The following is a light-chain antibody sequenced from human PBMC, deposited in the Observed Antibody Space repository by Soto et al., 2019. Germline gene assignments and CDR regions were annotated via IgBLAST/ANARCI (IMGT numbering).Light chain of an antibody. Sequence: DIQITQSPSAMSASLGDRVTITCRASQGISNYLACFQHKPGKVPNRLSYAASNLQSGVPSRFSGSGSGTEFSLTISSRQPEDFATYYCLQHNSYPRTFGQGTKV. V-gene: IGKV1-17*03. CDR1: QGISNY. CDR3: LQHNSYPRT. CDR2: AAS. J-gene: IGKJ1*01.